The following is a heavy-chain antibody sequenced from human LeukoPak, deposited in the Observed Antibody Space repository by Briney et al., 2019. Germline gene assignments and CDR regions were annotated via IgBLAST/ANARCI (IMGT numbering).Heavy chain of an antibody. CDR1: GGSISSYY. Sequence: SETLSLTCTVSGGSISSYYWTWIRQPPGKGLEWLGYVYYSGSTNYNPSLKSRVTMSVDTSKNQFSLKLSSVTAADTAVYYCARDKDFGFPYYYYYMDVWGKGTTVTVSS. CDR2: VYYSGST. V-gene: IGHV4-59*12. J-gene: IGHJ6*03. D-gene: IGHD3-3*01. CDR3: ARDKDFGFPYYYYYMDV.